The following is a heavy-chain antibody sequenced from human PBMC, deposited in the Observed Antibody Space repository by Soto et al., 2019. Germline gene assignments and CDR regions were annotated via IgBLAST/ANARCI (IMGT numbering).Heavy chain of an antibody. Sequence: EVQLLESGGGLVQPGGSLRLSCAASGFTFSSYAMSWVRQAPGKGLEWVSAISGSGGSTYYADPVKGRFTISRDNSKNTLYLQMNSLKAEDTVVYYCARKPHYIRMSIYFVYWGQGTLVTVSS. CDR1: GFTFSSYA. D-gene: IGHD4-4*01. J-gene: IGHJ4*02. CDR2: ISGSGGST. V-gene: IGHV3-23*01. CDR3: ARKPHYIRMSIYFVY.